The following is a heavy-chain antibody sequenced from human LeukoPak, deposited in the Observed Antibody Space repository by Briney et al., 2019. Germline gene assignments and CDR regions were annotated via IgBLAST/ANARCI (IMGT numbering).Heavy chain of an antibody. CDR2: IYYSGST. J-gene: IGHJ4*02. CDR3: ARLLVRALEIDY. CDR1: GAYFTNYY. Sequence: SETLSFTCTVSGAYFTNYYWSFIRQPPGKGLEWIGYIYYSGSTNYNPSLKSRVTISVDTSKNQFSLKLSSVTAADTAVYYCARLLVRALEIDYWGQGTLVTVSS. V-gene: IGHV4-59*01. D-gene: IGHD6-13*01.